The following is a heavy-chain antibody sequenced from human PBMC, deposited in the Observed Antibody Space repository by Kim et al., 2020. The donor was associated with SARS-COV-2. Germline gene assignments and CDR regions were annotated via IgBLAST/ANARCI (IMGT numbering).Heavy chain of an antibody. CDR3: ARGVVGQLGYYYYGMDV. Sequence: SETLSLTCTVSGGSVSSGSYYWSWIRQPPGKGLEYIGYFYYSGSTNYNPSLKSRVTISVDTSKSQLSLKLSSVTAADTAVYYCARGVVGQLGYYYYGMDVWGQGTTVTVSS. CDR2: FYYSGST. D-gene: IGHD6-6*01. J-gene: IGHJ6*02. V-gene: IGHV4-61*01. CDR1: GGSVSSGSYY.